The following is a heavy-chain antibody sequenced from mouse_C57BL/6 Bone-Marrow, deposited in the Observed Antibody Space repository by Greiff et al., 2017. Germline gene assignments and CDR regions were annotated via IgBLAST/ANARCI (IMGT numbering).Heavy chain of an antibody. CDR2: IYPGDGDT. CDR1: GYAFSSSW. D-gene: IGHD2-3*01. CDR3: ARTDEGLCYAAMDY. Sequence: QVQLKESGPELVKPGASVKISCKASGYAFSSSWMNWVKQRPGKGLEWIGRIYPGDGDTNYNGKFKGKATLTADKSSSTAYMQLSSLTSEDSAVYFCARTDEGLCYAAMDYWGQGTSVTVSS. J-gene: IGHJ4*01. V-gene: IGHV1-82*01.